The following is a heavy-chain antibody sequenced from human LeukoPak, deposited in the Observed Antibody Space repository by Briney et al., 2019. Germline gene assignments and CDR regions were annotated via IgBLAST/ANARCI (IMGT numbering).Heavy chain of an antibody. CDR2: ISGSGGDT. V-gene: IGHV3-23*01. CDR3: AIDPNWGTHS. Sequence: PGGSLRLSCAASGFTFSSFPMTWVRQAPGKGLEGVSSISGSGGDTYYTDSVKGRFTISRDNSKNTVYLQMNSLRAEDTAVYYCAIDPNWGTHSWGQGVLVTVSS. D-gene: IGHD7-27*01. J-gene: IGHJ4*02. CDR1: GFTFSSFP.